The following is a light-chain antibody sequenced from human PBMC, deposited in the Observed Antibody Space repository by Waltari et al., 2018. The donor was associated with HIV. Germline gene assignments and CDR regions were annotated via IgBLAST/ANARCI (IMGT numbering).Light chain of an antibody. Sequence: YDLTQPPPVPVSQGQPARITCSGDVLPNQYAYWYHQMPGQAPVLVIYKDSERPSGIPERFSASSSGTTVTLTISGVQAEDEADYYCQSAESTGIGVFGGGTKLTVL. CDR1: VLPNQY. V-gene: IGLV3-25*03. CDR3: QSAESTGIGV. CDR2: KDS. J-gene: IGLJ3*02.